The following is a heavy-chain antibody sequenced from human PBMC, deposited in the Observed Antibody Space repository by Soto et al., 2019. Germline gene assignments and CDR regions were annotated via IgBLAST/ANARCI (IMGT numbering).Heavy chain of an antibody. D-gene: IGHD2-15*01. Sequence: PXGSLRLSFSPSGFTFTRYRMNWVRQAPGKGLEWVSSISSTTNYIYYGDSMKGRFTISRDNAKNSLYLEMNSLRAEDTAVYYCARESGGLTSNFDYWGQGSLVTVSS. V-gene: IGHV3-21*06. J-gene: IGHJ4*02. CDR2: ISSTTNYI. CDR1: GFTFTRYR. CDR3: ARESGGLTSNFDY.